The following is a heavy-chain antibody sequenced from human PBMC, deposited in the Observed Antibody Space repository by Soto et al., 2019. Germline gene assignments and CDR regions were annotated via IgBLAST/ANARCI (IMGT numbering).Heavy chain of an antibody. Sequence: QVQLQESGPGLVKPSQTLSLTCSVSGVSINSGGYYWSWIRHHPGKGLEWIGYIYYTGHTFYNPSLKSRVAMSLDTSKNQFSLKLSSVTAANTAVYYCARGSQLERDALDIWGQGTMVTVSS. CDR3: ARGSQLERDALDI. CDR1: GVSINSGGYY. D-gene: IGHD1-1*01. CDR2: IYYTGHT. V-gene: IGHV4-31*03. J-gene: IGHJ3*02.